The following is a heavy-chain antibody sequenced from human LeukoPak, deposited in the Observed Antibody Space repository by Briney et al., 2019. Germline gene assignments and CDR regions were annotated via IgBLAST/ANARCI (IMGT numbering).Heavy chain of an antibody. D-gene: IGHD4-17*01. J-gene: IGHJ3*02. V-gene: IGHV1-18*01. CDR3: ARDLTTVTKGFDI. CDR1: GFPFTSYG. Sequence: ASVKVSCKASGFPFTSYGISWVRQAPGQGLEWMGWINADNGNTNYAQKLQGRVTLTTDTPTSTAYMELRSLRSDDTAVYYCARDLTTVTKGFDIWGQGTMVTVSS. CDR2: INADNGNT.